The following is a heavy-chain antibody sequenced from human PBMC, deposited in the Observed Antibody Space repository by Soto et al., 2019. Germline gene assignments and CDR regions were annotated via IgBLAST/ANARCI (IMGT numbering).Heavy chain of an antibody. CDR3: ARGSCSSTSCYEDY. CDR2: INHSGST. D-gene: IGHD2-2*01. CDR1: GGSFSGYY. V-gene: IGHV4-34*01. J-gene: IGHJ4*02. Sequence: QVQLQQWGAGLLKPSETLSLTCAVYGGSFSGYYWSWIRQPPGKGLEWIGEINHSGSTNYNPSLKSRVTISVDTSMNQFSLRLSSVTAADTAVYYCARGSCSSTSCYEDYWGQGTLVTVSS.